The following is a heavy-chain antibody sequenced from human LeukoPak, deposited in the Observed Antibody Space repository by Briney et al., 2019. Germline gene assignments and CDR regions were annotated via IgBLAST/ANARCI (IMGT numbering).Heavy chain of an antibody. V-gene: IGHV1-69*05. CDR1: GGTFSSYA. CDR3: ARGPNPPDLFDY. J-gene: IGHJ4*02. CDR2: IIPIFGTA. Sequence: SSVKVSCKASGGTFSSYAISWVRQVPGQGLEWMGGIIPIFGTANYAQKFQGRVTITTDESTSTAYMELSSLRSEDTAVYYCARGPNPPDLFDYWGQGTLVTVSS.